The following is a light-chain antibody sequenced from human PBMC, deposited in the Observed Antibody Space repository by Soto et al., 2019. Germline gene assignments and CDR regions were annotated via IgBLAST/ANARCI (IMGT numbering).Light chain of an antibody. Sequence: EIVLTQSPGTLSLSPGERATLSCRASQTVTNDYLAWYQQKPGQAPSLLIFAASSRAAGIPDRFNGSGSGTDFTLTISRLEPEDFAVYHCQQYGVSPYTFGQGTKLEIK. CDR2: AAS. J-gene: IGKJ2*01. CDR3: QQYGVSPYT. V-gene: IGKV3-20*01. CDR1: QTVTNDY.